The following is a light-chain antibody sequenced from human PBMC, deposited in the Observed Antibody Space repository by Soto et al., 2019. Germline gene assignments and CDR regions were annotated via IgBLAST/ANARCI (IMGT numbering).Light chain of an antibody. CDR3: QQDSSWPLT. CDR1: QDIRSS. Sequence: VMTQSPATLSVSPGERVTLSCRASQDIRSSLAWYQQKPGQAPRLLIYGASIRATGVPATYSGSGSGTEFTLSISSLQSEHFGVYYCQQDSSWPLTFDGGTKVQIK. CDR2: GAS. V-gene: IGKV3-15*01. J-gene: IGKJ4*01.